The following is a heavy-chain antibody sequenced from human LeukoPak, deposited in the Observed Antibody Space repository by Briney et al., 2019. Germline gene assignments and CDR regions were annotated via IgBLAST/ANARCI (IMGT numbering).Heavy chain of an antibody. CDR2: IYYSGST. V-gene: IGHV4-59*01. CDR3: TRGTQYYYDSGGYKGFDY. CDR1: GGSISSYY. D-gene: IGHD3-22*01. Sequence: PSETLSLTCTVSGGSISSYYWSWIRQPPGKGLEWIGYIYYSGSTNYNPSLKSRVTISVDTSKNQFSLKLSSVTAADTAVYYCTRGTQYYYDSGGYKGFDYWGQGTLVTVSS. J-gene: IGHJ4*02.